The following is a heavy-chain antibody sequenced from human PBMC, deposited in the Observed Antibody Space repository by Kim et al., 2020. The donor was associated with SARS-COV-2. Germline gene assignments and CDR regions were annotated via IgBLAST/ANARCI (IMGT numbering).Heavy chain of an antibody. CDR1: GFTFSSYA. CDR3: ARETFYYDSSGYYHNPFDY. Sequence: GGSLRLSCAASGFTFSSYAMHWVRQAPGKGLEWVAVISYDGSNKYYADSVKGRFTISRDNSKNTLYLQMNSLRAEDTAVYYCARETFYYDSSGYYHNPFDYWGQGTLVTVSS. V-gene: IGHV3-30*04. J-gene: IGHJ4*02. CDR2: ISYDGSNK. D-gene: IGHD3-22*01.